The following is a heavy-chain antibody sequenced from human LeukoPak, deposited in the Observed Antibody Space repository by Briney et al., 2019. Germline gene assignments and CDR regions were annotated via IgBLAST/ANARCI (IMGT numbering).Heavy chain of an antibody. D-gene: IGHD2-8*01. CDR1: GYTFTSYG. CDR3: ARGGDGTQGYFDY. Sequence: GASVKVSCKASGYTFTSYGISWVRQAPGQGLEWMGRIIPILGIANYAQKFQGRVTITADKSTSTAYMELSSLRSEDTAVYYCARGGDGTQGYFDYWGQGTLVTVSS. J-gene: IGHJ4*02. CDR2: IIPILGIA. V-gene: IGHV1-69*04.